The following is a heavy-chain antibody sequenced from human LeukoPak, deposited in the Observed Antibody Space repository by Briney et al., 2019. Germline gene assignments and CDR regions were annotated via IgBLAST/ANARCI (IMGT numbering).Heavy chain of an antibody. D-gene: IGHD6-19*01. V-gene: IGHV3-30*02. J-gene: IGHJ4*02. Sequence: GGSLTLSCAASGFTFSSYGLHWVRQAPGKGLEGVAFIRYDASNRYYADSVKGRFTISRDNSKNTLYLQMNSLRPEDTAVYYCAKEGHSRGWYPTAVDTYFDYWGQGTLVTVSS. CDR3: AKEGHSRGWYPTAVDTYFDY. CDR2: IRYDASNR. CDR1: GFTFSSYG.